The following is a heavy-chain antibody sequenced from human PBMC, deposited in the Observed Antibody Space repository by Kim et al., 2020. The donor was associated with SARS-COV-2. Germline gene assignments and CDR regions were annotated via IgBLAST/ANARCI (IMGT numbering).Heavy chain of an antibody. Sequence: GGSLRLSCAASGFTFSSYDMHWVRQATGKGLEWVSAIGTAGDTYYPGSVKGRFTISRENAKNSLYLQMNSLRAGDTAVYYCARADYGGNHYYYYGMDVWGQGTTVTVSS. CDR3: ARADYGGNHYYYYGMDV. CDR2: IGTAGDT. D-gene: IGHD4-17*01. CDR1: GFTFSSYD. J-gene: IGHJ6*02. V-gene: IGHV3-13*01.